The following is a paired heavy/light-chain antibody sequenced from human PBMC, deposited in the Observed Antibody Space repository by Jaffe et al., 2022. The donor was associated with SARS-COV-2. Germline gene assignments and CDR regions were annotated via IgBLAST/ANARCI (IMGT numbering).Light chain of an antibody. CDR2: GAS. Sequence: EIVMTQSPATLSVSPGERATLSCRASQSVSSNLAWYQQKPGQAPRLLIYGASTRATGIPARFSGSGSGTEFTLTISSLQSEDFAVYYCQQYNNWPGFGQGTKVEIK. CDR3: QQYNNWPG. CDR1: QSVSSN. V-gene: IGKV3-15*01. J-gene: IGKJ1*01.
Heavy chain of an antibody. CDR3: AAAPPYSSGYSGFDY. V-gene: IGHV4-30-4*01. J-gene: IGHJ4*02. D-gene: IGHD3-22*01. Sequence: QVQLQESGPGLVKPSQTLSLTCTVSGGSISSGDYYWSWIRQPPGKGLEWIGYIYYSGSTYYNPSLKSRVTISVDTSKNQFSLKLSSVTAADTAVYYCAAAPPYSSGYSGFDYWGQGTLVTVSS. CDR1: GGSISSGDYY. CDR2: IYYSGST.